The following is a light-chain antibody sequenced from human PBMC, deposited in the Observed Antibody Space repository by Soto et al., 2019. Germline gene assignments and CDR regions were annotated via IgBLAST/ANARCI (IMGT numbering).Light chain of an antibody. CDR3: QQYGSSPRT. Sequence: EIVFTQSPGTLSFSPGERATLSCRARQSVSSSYLAWYQQKPGQAPRLLIYGASSRATGIPDRFSGSGSGTDFTLTISRLEPEDFAVYYCQQYGSSPRTFGQGTKVDIK. J-gene: IGKJ1*01. V-gene: IGKV3-20*01. CDR1: QSVSSSY. CDR2: GAS.